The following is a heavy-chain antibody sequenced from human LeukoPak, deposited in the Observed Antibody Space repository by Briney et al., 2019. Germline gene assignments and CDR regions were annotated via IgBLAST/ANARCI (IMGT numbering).Heavy chain of an antibody. V-gene: IGHV4-59*08. D-gene: IGHD3-10*01. CDR2: IYYSGST. Sequence: SETLSLTCTVSGGSISSYYWSWIRQPPGKGLEWIGYIYYSGSTNYNPSLKSRVTISVDTSKNHFSLDLSSVTAADTAVYYCARGGIDYYGSGSSPYYYYYMDVWGKGTTVTISS. J-gene: IGHJ6*03. CDR1: GGSISSYY. CDR3: ARGGIDYYGSGSSPYYYYYMDV.